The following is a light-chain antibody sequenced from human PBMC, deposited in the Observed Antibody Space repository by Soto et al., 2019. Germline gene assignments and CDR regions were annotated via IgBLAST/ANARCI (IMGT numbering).Light chain of an antibody. J-gene: IGKJ4*01. CDR1: QSVSSSY. CDR2: GAS. Sequence: EIVLTQSPGTLSLSPGARATHSCRASQSVSSSYLAWYQQKPGQAPRLLIYGASSRATGIPDRFSGSGSGTDFTLTISRLEPEDFAVYYCQQYGSSPLTFGGGTKVEIK. CDR3: QQYGSSPLT. V-gene: IGKV3-20*01.